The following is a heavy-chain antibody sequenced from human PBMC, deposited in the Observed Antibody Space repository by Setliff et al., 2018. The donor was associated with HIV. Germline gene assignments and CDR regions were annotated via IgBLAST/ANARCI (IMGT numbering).Heavy chain of an antibody. Sequence: GGSLRLSCAASGFSFSDYYMYWIRQAPGKGLEWVSSLSGTSSTIYLADSVKGRFTISRDNAQNSLYLHMNSLRAEDTAMYYCARDLFPYYHDSRPYYPCGYWGQGTLVTVSS. V-gene: IGHV3-11*01. D-gene: IGHD3-22*01. J-gene: IGHJ4*02. CDR2: LSGTSSTI. CDR1: GFSFSDYY. CDR3: ARDLFPYYHDSRPYYPCGY.